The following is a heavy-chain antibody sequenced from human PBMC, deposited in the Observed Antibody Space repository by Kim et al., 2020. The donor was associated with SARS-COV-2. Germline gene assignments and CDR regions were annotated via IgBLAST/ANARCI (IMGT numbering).Heavy chain of an antibody. CDR3: ASLRRGAVAGIIGTSNNWFDP. CDR1: GGSISSSSYY. Sequence: SETLSLTCTVSGGSISSSSYYWGWIRQPPGKGLEWIGSIYYSGSTYYNPSLKNRVTISVDTSKNQFSLKLSSVTAADTAVYYCASLRRGAVAGIIGTSNNWFDPWGQGTLVTVSS. CDR2: IYYSGST. D-gene: IGHD6-19*01. V-gene: IGHV4-39*01. J-gene: IGHJ5*02.